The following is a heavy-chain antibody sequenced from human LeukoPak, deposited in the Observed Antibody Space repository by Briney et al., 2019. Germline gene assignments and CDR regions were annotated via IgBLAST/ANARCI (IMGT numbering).Heavy chain of an antibody. V-gene: IGHV3-74*01. CDR1: GFTFRSYW. Sequence: GGSLRLSCAASGFTFRSYWMHWVRQYPGKGLVWLSRLYSDGGRTTYADSVKGRFTISGDNAKNTLYLHMNSLRAEDTAVYYCARIADYGSGFELWGQGTLVTVSS. CDR2: LYSDGGRT. D-gene: IGHD3-10*01. CDR3: ARIADYGSGFEL. J-gene: IGHJ4*02.